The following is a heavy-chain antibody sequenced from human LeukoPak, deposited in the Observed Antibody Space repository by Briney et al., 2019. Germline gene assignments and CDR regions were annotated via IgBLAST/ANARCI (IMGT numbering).Heavy chain of an antibody. D-gene: IGHD2-2*01. CDR3: ARGCSSTSCYFAVGNY. J-gene: IGHJ4*02. CDR1: GDTFTGYY. Sequence: ASVKVSCKASGDTFTGYYIHWVRQAPGQGLEWMGWINPNSGGTKYAQNFQGRVTMTRDTSISTAYMELSRMRSDDTAVYYCARGCSSTSCYFAVGNYWGQGTLVTVSS. V-gene: IGHV1-2*02. CDR2: INPNSGGT.